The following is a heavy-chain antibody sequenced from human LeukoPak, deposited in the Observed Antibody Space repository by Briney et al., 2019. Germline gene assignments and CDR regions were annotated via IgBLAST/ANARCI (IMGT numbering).Heavy chain of an antibody. D-gene: IGHD2-15*01. CDR1: GFTFSSYA. CDR3: AKRPYCSGAVCYHIDY. CDR2: ISGSGSST. V-gene: IGHV3-23*01. Sequence: GGSLRLSCAASGFTFSSYAMSWVRQAPGKGMEWVSTISGSGSSTCYADSVKGRFTISRDNSKNTVYLQMNSLRAEDTAVYYCAKRPYCSGAVCYHIDYWGQGTLVTVSS. J-gene: IGHJ4*02.